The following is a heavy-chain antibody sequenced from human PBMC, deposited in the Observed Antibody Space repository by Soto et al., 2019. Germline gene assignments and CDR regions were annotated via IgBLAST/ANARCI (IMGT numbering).Heavy chain of an antibody. V-gene: IGHV6-1*01. Sequence: SQTLSLTCAISRDSVSSNSAAWNWIRQSPSRGLEWLGRTYYRSKWYNDYAVSVKSRITINPDTSKNQCSLQLNSVSPEGTAVYYCARGDSSGWYDYYYYGMDVWGQLTTVTVAS. CDR1: RDSVSSNSAA. D-gene: IGHD6-19*01. CDR2: TYYRSKWYN. CDR3: ARGDSSGWYDYYYYGMDV. J-gene: IGHJ6*02.